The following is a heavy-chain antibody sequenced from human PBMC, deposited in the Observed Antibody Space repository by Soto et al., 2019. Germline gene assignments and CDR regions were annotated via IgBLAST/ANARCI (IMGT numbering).Heavy chain of an antibody. CDR2: TTSNGGRT. D-gene: IGHD2-21*01. CDR1: GFSFSSYA. Sequence: GGSLRLSCSASGFSFSSYAMHWVRQAPWKGLEYVSGTTSNGGRTSYADSMKGRITISRDNSKNTLYLQMSSLRTEDTAVYYCVKQSAIAIAYHGAFDVWGQGTLVTVSS. J-gene: IGHJ3*01. CDR3: VKQSAIAIAYHGAFDV. V-gene: IGHV3-64D*08.